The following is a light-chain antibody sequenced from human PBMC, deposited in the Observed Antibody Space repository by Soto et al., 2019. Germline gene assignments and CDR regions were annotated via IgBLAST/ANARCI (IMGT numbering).Light chain of an antibody. Sequence: QSVLTQPASVSGYPGQSITISCTGTSSDVGSSNYVSWYQQYPGKVPKLLIDRVSNRPSGVSNRFSGSKSAYTASLTISRLQAEDEADYFCTSSTTDSRYVFGTGTKVTVL. CDR1: SSDVGSSNY. CDR3: TSSTTDSRYV. V-gene: IGLV2-14*01. CDR2: RVS. J-gene: IGLJ1*01.